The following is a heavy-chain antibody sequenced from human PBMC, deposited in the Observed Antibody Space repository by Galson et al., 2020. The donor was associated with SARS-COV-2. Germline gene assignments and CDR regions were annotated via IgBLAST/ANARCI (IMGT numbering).Heavy chain of an antibody. Sequence: SDTLSLTCTFSGDSISSVVYYWSWILHHPGKGLEWIGYIYYSGSTYYNPSLKSRVTISVDTPKNQFSLKLNSVTAADTAVYYCVRDRSGYGDFDYWGQGTLVTVSS. CDR2: IYYSGST. CDR3: VRDRSGYGDFDY. J-gene: IGHJ4*02. D-gene: IGHD5-12*01. V-gene: IGHV4-31*03. CDR1: GDSISSVVYY.